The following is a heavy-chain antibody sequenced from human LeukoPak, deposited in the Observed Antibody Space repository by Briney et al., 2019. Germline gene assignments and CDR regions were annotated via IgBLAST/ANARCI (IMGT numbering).Heavy chain of an antibody. CDR1: GVSSNDYY. J-gene: IGHJ4*02. CDR3: TRMTTGHDY. CDR2: INHSGYT. D-gene: IGHD4-17*01. V-gene: IGHV4-34*01. Sequence: SETLSLTCTVSGVSSNDYYWSWVRQTPGKGLEWIGEINHSGYTNDSPSLKSRVTLSIDTSRKQFSLNLRSVTVADSGIYYCTRMTTGHDYWGQGTLVTVSS.